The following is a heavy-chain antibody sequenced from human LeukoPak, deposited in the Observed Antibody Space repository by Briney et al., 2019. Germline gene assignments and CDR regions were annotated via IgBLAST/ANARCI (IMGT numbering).Heavy chain of an antibody. Sequence: SETLSLTCTVSGGSISSYYWSWIRQPPGKGLEWIGYIYYSGSTNYNPSPKSRVTISVDTSKNQFSLKLSSVTAADTAVYYCARVPAVVTALYYFDYWGQGTLVTVSS. CDR3: ARVPAVVTALYYFDY. CDR2: IYYSGST. J-gene: IGHJ4*02. D-gene: IGHD3-22*01. CDR1: GGSISSYY. V-gene: IGHV4-59*08.